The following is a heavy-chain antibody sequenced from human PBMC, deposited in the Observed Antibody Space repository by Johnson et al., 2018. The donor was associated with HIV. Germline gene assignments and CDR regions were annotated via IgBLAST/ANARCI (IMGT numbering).Heavy chain of an antibody. Sequence: MQLVESGGGLVKPGGSLRLSCVASGFTAIITHMSWVRQAPGTGLAWVSVIYRGASTNYADSVPGRFTISRDNSTNTLYLQMNSLRAEDTAVYYCARGEQLSLLGAFDIWGQGIMVTVSS. CDR3: ARGEQLSLLGAFDI. J-gene: IGHJ3*02. V-gene: IGHV3-53*01. D-gene: IGHD2/OR15-2a*01. CDR1: GFTAIITH. CDR2: IYRGAST.